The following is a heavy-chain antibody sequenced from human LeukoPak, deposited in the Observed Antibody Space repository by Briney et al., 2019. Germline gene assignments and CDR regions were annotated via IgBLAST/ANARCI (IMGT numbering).Heavy chain of an antibody. J-gene: IGHJ4*02. CDR3: ARDRSYDFWSGYSTPDY. CDR1: RFTLSSYS. D-gene: IGHD3-3*01. V-gene: IGHV3-21*01. Sequence: GGSLRLSCAASRFTLSSYSMHWVRQAPGKGLEWVSSISSSSSYIYYADSVKGRFTISRDNAKNSLYLQMNSLRAEDTAVYYCARDRSYDFWSGYSTPDYWGQGTLVTVSS. CDR2: ISSSSSYI.